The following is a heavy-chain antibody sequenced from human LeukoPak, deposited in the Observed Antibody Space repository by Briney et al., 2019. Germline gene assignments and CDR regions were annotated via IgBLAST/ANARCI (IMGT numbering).Heavy chain of an antibody. CDR1: GYTFTGYY. V-gene: IGHV1-2*02. J-gene: IGHJ4*02. CDR2: INPNSGGT. Sequence: ASVKVSCKASGYTFTGYYMHWVRQAPGQGLEWMGWINPNSGGTNYAQKFQGRVTMTRDTSISTAYMELSRLRSDDTAVYYCARDYCSSTSCYRGSLDYWGQGTLVTVS. D-gene: IGHD2-2*01. CDR3: ARDYCSSTSCYRGSLDY.